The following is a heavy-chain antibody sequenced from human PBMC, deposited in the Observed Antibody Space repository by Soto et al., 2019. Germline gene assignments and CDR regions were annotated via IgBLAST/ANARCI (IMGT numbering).Heavy chain of an antibody. CDR3: ARDLYDSSGYSLGD. D-gene: IGHD3-22*01. CDR2: IYYSGST. V-gene: IGHV4-59*01. Sequence: QVQLQESGPGLVKPSETLSLTCTVSGGSISSYYWSWIRQPPGKGLEWIGYIYYSGSTNYNPSLTSRVTISVDTSKNQFSLKLSSVTAADTAVYYCARDLYDSSGYSLGDWGQGTLVTVSS. CDR1: GGSISSYY. J-gene: IGHJ4*02.